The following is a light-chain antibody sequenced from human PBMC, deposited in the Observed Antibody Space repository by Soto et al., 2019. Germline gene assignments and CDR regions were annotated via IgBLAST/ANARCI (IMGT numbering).Light chain of an antibody. CDR2: DGS. Sequence: DVQMTQSPPSLSASVGDRITITCQASQDIGKFLNWYQQKPGKAPKILIYDGSNSETGVPGRFSGGGSGTHFTFTISSLQPEDIGTYYCQQYDNVVFTFGPGTKVDLK. J-gene: IGKJ3*01. CDR1: QDIGKF. V-gene: IGKV1-33*01. CDR3: QQYDNVVFT.